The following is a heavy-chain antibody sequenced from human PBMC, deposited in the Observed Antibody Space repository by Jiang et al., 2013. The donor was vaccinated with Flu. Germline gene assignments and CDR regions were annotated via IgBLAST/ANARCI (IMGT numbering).Heavy chain of an antibody. CDR1: GYTFNTYD. J-gene: IGHJ6*02. D-gene: IGHD2-21*01. V-gene: IGHV1-69*04. Sequence: GAEVKKPGASVKVSCKASGYTFNTYDISWVRQAPGQGLEWMGRIIPILGIANYAQKFQGRVTITADKSTSTAYMELSSLRSEDTAVYYCARDLRILWSANCGCGMDVWGQGTTVTVSS. CDR2: IIPILGIA. CDR3: ARDLRILWSANCGCGMDV.